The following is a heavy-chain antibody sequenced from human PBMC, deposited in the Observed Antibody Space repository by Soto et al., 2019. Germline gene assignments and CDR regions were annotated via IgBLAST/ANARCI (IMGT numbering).Heavy chain of an antibody. V-gene: IGHV4-34*01. J-gene: IGHJ4*02. CDR1: GGSFSGYY. CDR2: INHSGST. D-gene: IGHD2-15*01. CDR3: ARLTDWGWVVYFDY. Sequence: QVQLQQWGAGLLKPSETLSLTCAVYGGSFSGYYWSWIRQPPGKGLEWIGEINHSGSTNYNPSLKSRVTISVDTSKNQFSLKLSSVTAADPAVYYCARLTDWGWVVYFDYWGQGTLVTVSS.